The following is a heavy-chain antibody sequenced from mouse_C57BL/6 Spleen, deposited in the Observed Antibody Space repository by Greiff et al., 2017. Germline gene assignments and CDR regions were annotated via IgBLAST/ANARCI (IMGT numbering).Heavy chain of an antibody. CDR2: IYPGDGDT. CDR3: ARPFYYGSSYDAMDY. Sequence: VQLQQSGAELVKPGASVKISCKASGYAFSSYWMNWVKQRPGKGLEWIGQIYPGDGDTNYNGQFKGKATLTADKSSSTAYMQLSSLTSEDSEVYFCARPFYYGSSYDAMDYWGQGTSVTVSS. D-gene: IGHD1-1*01. V-gene: IGHV1-80*01. J-gene: IGHJ4*01. CDR1: GYAFSSYW.